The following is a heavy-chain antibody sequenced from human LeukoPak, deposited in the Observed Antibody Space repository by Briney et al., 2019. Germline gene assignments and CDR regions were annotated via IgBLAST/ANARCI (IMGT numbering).Heavy chain of an antibody. J-gene: IGHJ4*02. CDR1: GFSFSKYC. V-gene: IGHV3-74*01. CDR2: IPYDGTIK. CDR3: ASDPYLAIFCTGYPHY. D-gene: IGHD3/OR15-3a*01. Sequence: PGGSLRLSCAASGFSFSKYCMTWVRQAPGKGLVWVSRIPYDGTIKWYADSVGGRFALSRGRAKNTLFLQMNSVRPEDTGLFYCASDPYLAIFCTGYPHYWGQGTLVTVSS.